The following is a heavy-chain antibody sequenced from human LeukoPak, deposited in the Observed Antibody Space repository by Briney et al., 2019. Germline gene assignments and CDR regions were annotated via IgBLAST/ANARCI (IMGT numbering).Heavy chain of an antibody. CDR1: GFTFSSYA. V-gene: IGHV3-64*05. CDR3: VKASTHWALSGTFDY. Sequence: GGSLRLSCSAPGFTFSSYAMNWVRQAPGKGLEYVSGISSDGDSTYYADSVKGRFTISRDNSKNTLYVQMSSLRAEDTAVYYCVKASTHWALSGTFDYWGQGTLLTVSS. J-gene: IGHJ4*02. CDR2: ISSDGDST. D-gene: IGHD2/OR15-2a*01.